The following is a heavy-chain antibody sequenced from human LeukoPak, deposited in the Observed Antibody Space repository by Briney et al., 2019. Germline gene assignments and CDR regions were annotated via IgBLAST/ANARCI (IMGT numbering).Heavy chain of an antibody. CDR2: INHSGST. D-gene: IGHD4-17*01. J-gene: IGHJ4*02. V-gene: IGHV4-34*01. CDR1: GDFFSGYY. Sequence: PSETLSLTCAVYGDFFSGYYWSWIRQPPGKGLEWIGEINHSGSTNYNPSLKSRVTISVDTSKNQFSLKLRSVTAADTAVYYCARETSRHGDYDYWGQGTLVTVSS. CDR3: ARETSRHGDYDY.